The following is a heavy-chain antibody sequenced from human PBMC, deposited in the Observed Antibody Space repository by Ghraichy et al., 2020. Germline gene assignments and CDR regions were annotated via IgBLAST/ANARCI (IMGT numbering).Heavy chain of an antibody. Sequence: GGSLRLSCAASGFSFTDYWMHWVRQTPGRGLEWVSHLNIDGTTVNYADSVKDRFTISRDNAKNTMYLQMISLTVEDTAVYYCVRSYKDGLRHFDYWCQGTLVTVSS. CDR2: LNIDGTTV. D-gene: IGHD1-14*01. V-gene: IGHV3-74*01. CDR3: VRSYKDGLRHFDY. J-gene: IGHJ4*02. CDR1: GFSFTDYW.